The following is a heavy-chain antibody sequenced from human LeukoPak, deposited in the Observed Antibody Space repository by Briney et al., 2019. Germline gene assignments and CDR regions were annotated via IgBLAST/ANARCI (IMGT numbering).Heavy chain of an antibody. J-gene: IGHJ5*02. Sequence: GGSLRLSCAASGFTFSSYAMSWVRQAPGKGLEWVPAISGSGGSTYYADSVKGRFTISRDNSKNTLYLQMNSLRAEDTAVYYCAKGFIVVVPAAMSVWFDPWGQGTLVTVSS. CDR3: AKGFIVVVPAAMSVWFDP. CDR2: ISGSGGST. CDR1: GFTFSSYA. V-gene: IGHV3-23*01. D-gene: IGHD2-2*01.